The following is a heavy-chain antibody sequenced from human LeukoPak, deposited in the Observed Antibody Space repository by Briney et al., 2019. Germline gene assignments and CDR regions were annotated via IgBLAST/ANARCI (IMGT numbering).Heavy chain of an antibody. CDR1: GFTFSDYY. J-gene: IGHJ6*03. CDR3: ARVEDSSGYYYYYYYMDV. Sequence: GGSLRLSCAASGFTFSDYYMSWIRQAPGKGPDWASYISSSVSTIYYEDSVRGRFTISRDNAKNSLYLQMNSLRAEDTAVYYCARVEDSSGYYYYYYYMDVWGKGTTVTVSS. D-gene: IGHD3-22*01. CDR2: ISSSVSTI. V-gene: IGHV3-11*01.